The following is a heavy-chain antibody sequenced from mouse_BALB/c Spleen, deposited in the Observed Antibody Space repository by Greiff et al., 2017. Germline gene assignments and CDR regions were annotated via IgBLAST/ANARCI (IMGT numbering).Heavy chain of an antibody. J-gene: IGHJ2*01. D-gene: IGHD2-10*02. CDR3: ARSQYGNYVGFAY. CDR2: ISSGSSTI. CDR1: GFTFSSFG. Sequence: EVQLVESGGGLVQPGGSRKLSCAASGFTFSSFGMHWVRQAPEKGLEWVAYISSGSSTIYYADTVKGRFTISRDNPKNTLFLQMTSLRSEDTAMYYCARSQYGNYVGFAYWGQGTTLTVSS. V-gene: IGHV5-17*02.